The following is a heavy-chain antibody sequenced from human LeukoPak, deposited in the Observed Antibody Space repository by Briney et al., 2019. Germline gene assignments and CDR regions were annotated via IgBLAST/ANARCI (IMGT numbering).Heavy chain of an antibody. CDR1: AFSLNAYN. V-gene: IGHV3-21*04. CDR2: ISYTGAYI. CDR3: VRDRGTYRPIDY. D-gene: IGHD1-26*01. Sequence: GGSLRLSCAASAFSLNAYNMNWVRQAPGKGLEWVSSISYTGAYIYYADSVKGRFTISRDNAQNSLYLQMNSLRAEDTAIYYCVRDRGTYRPIDYWGQGTQVTVSS. J-gene: IGHJ4*02.